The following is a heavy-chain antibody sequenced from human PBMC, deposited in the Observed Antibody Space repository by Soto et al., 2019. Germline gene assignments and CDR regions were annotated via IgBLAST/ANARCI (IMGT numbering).Heavy chain of an antibody. CDR2: IIPILGIT. CDR1: GGTFSSYT. D-gene: IGHD6-19*01. CDR3: ARGRYSSGWYGVSYYYYYMDV. J-gene: IGHJ6*03. Sequence: GASVKVSCKASGGTFSSYTISWVRQAPGQGLERMERIIPILGITNYAQKFQGRVTMTTNKSISTAYMELSSLRSEDTAVYYCARGRYSSGWYGVSYYYYYMDVWGKGTTVTVSS. V-gene: IGHV1-69*02.